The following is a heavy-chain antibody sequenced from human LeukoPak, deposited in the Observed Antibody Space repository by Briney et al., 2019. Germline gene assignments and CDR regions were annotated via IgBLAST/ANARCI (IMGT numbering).Heavy chain of an antibody. V-gene: IGHV3-48*04. D-gene: IGHD5-12*01. J-gene: IGHJ4*02. CDR2: ISTSSSTI. Sequence: PGRSLRLSCAASGFTFSIYSMNWVHQAPGKGLEWVSYISTSSSTIYYADSVKGRFTISRDNAKNSLYLQMNSLRAEDTAVYYCARTDRQYSGGTEDYWGQGTLVTVSS. CDR3: ARTDRQYSGGTEDY. CDR1: GFTFSIYS.